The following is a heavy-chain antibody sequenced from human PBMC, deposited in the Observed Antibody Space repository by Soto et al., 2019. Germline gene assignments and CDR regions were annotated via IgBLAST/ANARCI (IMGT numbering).Heavy chain of an antibody. V-gene: IGHV1-69*10. CDR2: TIPALGKT. CDR3: ARGPFRPSAMDV. D-gene: IGHD3-10*01. CDR1: GDNFKKNV. Sequence: VASVKVSCKTSGDNFKKNVFTWVRQAPGQGLEWMGGTIPALGKTHYIEKFQDRVTITVDDATRTVNLEVRDLTSEDTAIYYCARGPFRPSAMDVWGQGTTVTVSS. J-gene: IGHJ6*02.